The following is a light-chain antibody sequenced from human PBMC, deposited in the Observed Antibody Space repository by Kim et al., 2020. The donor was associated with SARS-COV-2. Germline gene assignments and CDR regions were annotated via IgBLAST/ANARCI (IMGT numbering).Light chain of an antibody. J-gene: IGLJ3*02. V-gene: IGLV3-27*01. CDR2: KDS. CDR3: YSAADNNGV. Sequence: VSPGQPARITCSGDVLAKKYARWFQQKPGQAPVLVIYKDSERPSGIPERFSGSSSGTTVTLTISGAQVEDEADYYCYSAADNNGVFGGGTKLTVL. CDR1: VLAKKY.